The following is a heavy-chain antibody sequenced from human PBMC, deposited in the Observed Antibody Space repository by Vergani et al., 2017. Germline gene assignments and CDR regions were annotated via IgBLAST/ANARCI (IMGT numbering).Heavy chain of an antibody. D-gene: IGHD2-8*01. CDR3: ARSGYCAHGVCYMTYYSYMDV. J-gene: IGHJ6*03. CDR1: GFTLSSHA. Sequence: QVQLEASGGGVVPPGRSLRLSCAGSGFTLSSHAMHWVRQAPGKGLEWVAFIWYDGSKEYYADSVKGRFTISRDNSKNTLYLQMNNLRAADTAVYYCARSGYCAHGVCYMTYYSYMDVWGKGTAVTVSS. CDR2: IWYDGSKE. V-gene: IGHV3-33*01.